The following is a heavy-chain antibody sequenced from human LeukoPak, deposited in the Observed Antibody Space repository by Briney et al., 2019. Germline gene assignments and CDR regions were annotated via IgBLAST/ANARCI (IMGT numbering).Heavy chain of an antibody. V-gene: IGHV3-23*01. D-gene: IGHD1-26*01. CDR1: GFTFSSYA. CDR2: ISGSGGST. J-gene: IGHJ4*02. Sequence: PGGSLRLSCAASGFTFSSYAMSWVRQAPGKGQEWVSAISGSGGSTYYADSVKGRFTISRDNSKNTLYLQMNSLRAEDTAVYYCAKEPYSGIYYWFYFDYWGQGTLVTVSS. CDR3: AKEPYSGIYYWFYFDY.